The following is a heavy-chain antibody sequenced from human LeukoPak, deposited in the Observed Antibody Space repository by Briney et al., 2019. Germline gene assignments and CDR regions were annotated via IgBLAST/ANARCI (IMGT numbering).Heavy chain of an antibody. V-gene: IGHV4-61*02. Sequence: SETLSLTCTVSGGSISSGSYYWSWIRQPAGKGLEWIGRIYTSGSTNYNPSLKSRVTISVDTSKNQFSLKLSSVTAADTAVYYCARDRRGYYDSSGYLSWGQGTLVTVSS. CDR1: GGSISSGSYY. CDR2: IYTSGST. D-gene: IGHD3-22*01. CDR3: ARDRRGYYDSSGYLS. J-gene: IGHJ5*02.